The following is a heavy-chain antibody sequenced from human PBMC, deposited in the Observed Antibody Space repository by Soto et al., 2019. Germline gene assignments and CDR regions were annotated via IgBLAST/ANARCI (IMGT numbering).Heavy chain of an antibody. Sequence: SETPSLTCTVSGGSISTYSWAWIRQPPGKAMEWIGYIYDCGSSNYNPSLESRVTISVDTSKNQFSLKLSSVTAADTAVYYCARLGVVYYDILTGYYSGGYFDYWGQGTLLTVSS. D-gene: IGHD3-9*01. CDR1: GGSISTYS. V-gene: IGHV4-59*08. J-gene: IGHJ4*02. CDR3: ARLGVVYYDILTGYYSGGYFDY. CDR2: IYDCGSS.